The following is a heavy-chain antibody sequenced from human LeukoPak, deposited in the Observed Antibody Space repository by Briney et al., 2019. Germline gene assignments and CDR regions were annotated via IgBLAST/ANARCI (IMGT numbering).Heavy chain of an antibody. CDR2: ISGSGGST. CDR3: ARSGYSYGSYYFDY. V-gene: IGHV3-23*01. J-gene: IGHJ4*02. CDR1: GFTFSSYA. Sequence: GGSLRLSCAASGFTFSSYAMSWVRQAPGKGLEWVSAISGSGGSTYYADSVKGRFTISRDNSKNTLYLQMNSLRAEDTAVYYCARSGYSYGSYYFDYWGQGTLVTVSS. D-gene: IGHD5-18*01.